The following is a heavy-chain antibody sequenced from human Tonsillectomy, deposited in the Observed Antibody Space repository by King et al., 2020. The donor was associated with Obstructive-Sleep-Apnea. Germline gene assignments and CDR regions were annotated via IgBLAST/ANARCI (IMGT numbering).Heavy chain of an antibody. V-gene: IGHV3-30-3*01. CDR3: ANTGDKPGIEVEDY. Sequence: VQLVESGGGVVQPGRSRRISCAASGFTFINYAMHWVRQATGKGLVWGEVISYDGSIQLYADAVKGRFTISRNNCKDTQYLQMNSLRGEDTAVYYCANTGDKPGIEVEDYWGQGIQVTVSS. CDR2: ISYDGSIQ. J-gene: IGHJ4*02. D-gene: IGHD6-19*01. CDR1: GFTFINYA.